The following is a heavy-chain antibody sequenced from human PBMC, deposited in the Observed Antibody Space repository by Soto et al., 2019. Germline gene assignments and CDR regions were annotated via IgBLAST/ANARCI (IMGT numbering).Heavy chain of an antibody. CDR2: VSGYNYNT. CDR3: GRSSSMLGAGWSDS. J-gene: IGHJ5*01. V-gene: IGHV1-18*01. D-gene: IGHD2-8*01. CDR1: GYSFRSYG. Sequence: RASVKVSCKASGYSFRSYGINWVRQAPGQGLEWIGWVSGYNYNTKYAQKLQGRITVTTDTSTNTAYMELRSLRSDDTAVYYCGRSSSMLGAGWSDSWGRGTLVTVFS.